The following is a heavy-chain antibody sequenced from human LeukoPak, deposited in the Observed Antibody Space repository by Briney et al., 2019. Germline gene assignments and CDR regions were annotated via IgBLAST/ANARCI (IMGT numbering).Heavy chain of an antibody. CDR1: GGSISSSSYY. Sequence: PSETLSLTCTVSGGSISSSSYYWGWIRQPPGKGLEWIGSIYYSGGTYYDPSLKSRVTVSVDTSKNQFSLKLSSVTAADTAVYYCARELRYYFDYWGQGTLVTVSS. V-gene: IGHV4-39*07. J-gene: IGHJ4*02. CDR3: ARELRYYFDY. CDR2: IYYSGGT.